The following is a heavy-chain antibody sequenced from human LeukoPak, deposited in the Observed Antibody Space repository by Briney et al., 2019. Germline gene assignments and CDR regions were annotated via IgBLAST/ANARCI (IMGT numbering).Heavy chain of an antibody. CDR3: SRAFDWFDS. V-gene: IGHV1-24*01. CDR2: FDHEDGET. Sequence: ASVKVSCKVSGYTLTELSMHWVRQAPGKRLEWMGGFDHEDGETIYAQKFQGRVTFSADDSTATAYMELSSLRFEDTAVYYCSRAFDWFDSWGQGTQVTVSS. J-gene: IGHJ5*01. CDR1: GYTLTELS.